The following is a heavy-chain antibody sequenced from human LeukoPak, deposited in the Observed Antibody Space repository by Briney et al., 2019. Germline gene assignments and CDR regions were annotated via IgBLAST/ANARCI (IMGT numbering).Heavy chain of an antibody. Sequence: SETLSLTCTVSGGSISSSSYYWGWIRQPPGKGLEWIGSIYYSGSTYYNPSLKSRVTISVDTSKNQFSLKLSSVTAADTAVYYCARPVYYYDSSGYYSYNWFDPWGQGTLVTVSP. CDR3: ARPVYYYDSSGYYSYNWFDP. V-gene: IGHV4-39*01. J-gene: IGHJ5*02. CDR2: IYYSGST. CDR1: GGSISSSSYY. D-gene: IGHD3-22*01.